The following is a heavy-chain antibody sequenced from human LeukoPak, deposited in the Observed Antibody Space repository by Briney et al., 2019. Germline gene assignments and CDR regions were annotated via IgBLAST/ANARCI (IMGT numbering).Heavy chain of an antibody. CDR1: GCTFSSYA. V-gene: IGHV3-64*01. CDR3: ARLGSGELDIDY. D-gene: IGHD1-26*01. Sequence: PGGSLRLSCAASGCTFSSYAMHWVRQAPGKGLEYVSAISSNGGSTYYANSVKGRFTISRDNSKNTLYLQMGSLRAEDMAVYYCARLGSGELDIDYWGQGTLVTVSS. CDR2: ISSNGGST. J-gene: IGHJ4*02.